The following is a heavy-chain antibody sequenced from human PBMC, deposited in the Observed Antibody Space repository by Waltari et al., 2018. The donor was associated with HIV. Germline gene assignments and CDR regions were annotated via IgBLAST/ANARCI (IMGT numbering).Heavy chain of an antibody. D-gene: IGHD3-10*01. Sequence: EVLLVESGGGLVQPGGSLGLYCGPSGFILRSFWMSWVRQAPGQGREWLANIKPDGSETYYVDSVKGRFTISRDNAKNSVYLQMDSLRVEDTALYFCARDTGSQYYYYGMDVWGQGTMVSVS. J-gene: IGHJ6*02. CDR1: GFILRSFW. CDR3: ARDTGSQYYYYGMDV. V-gene: IGHV3-7*01. CDR2: IKPDGSET.